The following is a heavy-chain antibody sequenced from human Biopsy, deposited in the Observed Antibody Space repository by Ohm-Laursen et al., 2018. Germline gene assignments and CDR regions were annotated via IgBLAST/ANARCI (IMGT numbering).Heavy chain of an antibody. CDR2: IHHSGST. CDR1: GVSITAYY. V-gene: IGHV4-4*09. Sequence: SDTLSLTCTVSGVSITAYYWGWIRQPPGKGLECIGNIHHSGSTNYNPSLKSRLTISVDTSKNQFPLKLSSVTAADTAVYYCARMDCSGGSCHYYSYGMDVWGQGTTVTVSS. D-gene: IGHD2-15*01. J-gene: IGHJ6*02. CDR3: ARMDCSGGSCHYYSYGMDV.